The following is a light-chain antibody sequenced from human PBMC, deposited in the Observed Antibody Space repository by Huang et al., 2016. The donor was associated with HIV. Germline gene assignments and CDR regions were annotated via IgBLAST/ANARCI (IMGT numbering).Light chain of an antibody. CDR2: GAS. Sequence: EIVMTQSPATLSVSPGERATLSCRASQSVSGNLAWYQQKPDQAPTLLIYGASTRAAGSPARFSGSGSGTAFTLTISSLQSEDFAVYYCQQYNNWPPATFGPGTKVDIK. CDR3: QQYNNWPPAT. J-gene: IGKJ3*01. CDR1: QSVSGN. V-gene: IGKV3-15*01.